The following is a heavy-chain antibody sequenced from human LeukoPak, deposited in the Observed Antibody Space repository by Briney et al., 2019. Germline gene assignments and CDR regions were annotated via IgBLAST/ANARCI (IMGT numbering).Heavy chain of an antibody. CDR2: ITPSSGSA. J-gene: IGHJ4*02. D-gene: IGHD6-13*01. CDR3: ARGVSSWYVFDY. Sequence: GGSLRLSCAASGFAFSSYALTWVRQAPGKGLEWVSGITPSSGSAYYADSVKGRFTISRDNAKNTLYLQMNSLRAEDTAVYYCARGVSSWYVFDYWGQGTLVTVSS. CDR1: GFAFSSYA. V-gene: IGHV3-23*01.